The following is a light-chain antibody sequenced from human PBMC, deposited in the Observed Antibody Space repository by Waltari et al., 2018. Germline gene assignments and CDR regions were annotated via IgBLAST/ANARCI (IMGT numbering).Light chain of an antibody. CDR3: CSYAGTYNLWI. CDR2: DVT. J-gene: IGLJ2*01. Sequence: QSALTQPRSVSGSPGQSVTISCTGSSNDVGYYNYVSWYQQHPGKAPKLIIYDVTKRPSGVPDRFSASNSGNTASLTISGLQAEDEADYYCCSYAGTYNLWIFGGGTKVTV. V-gene: IGLV2-11*01. CDR1: SNDVGYYNY.